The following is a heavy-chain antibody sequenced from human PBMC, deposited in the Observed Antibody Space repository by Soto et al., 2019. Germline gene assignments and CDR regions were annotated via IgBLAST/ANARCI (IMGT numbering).Heavy chain of an antibody. CDR1: GDSFGTFA. Sequence: VQLVQSGAEVKKPGSSVKVSCKTSGDSFGTFAINWIRQAPGRGLEWLGGGVPVFGTPNYAPDFQGRVTITADESANPSFMEGISLRSDDAAIYYCATTSRGYTAFFEFWGLGTLVIVSS. CDR2: GVPVFGTP. CDR3: ATTSRGYTAFFEF. J-gene: IGHJ4*02. V-gene: IGHV1-69*12. D-gene: IGHD5-12*01.